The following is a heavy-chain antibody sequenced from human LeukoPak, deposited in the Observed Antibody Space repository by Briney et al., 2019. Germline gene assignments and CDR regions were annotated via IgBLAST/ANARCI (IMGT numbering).Heavy chain of an antibody. Sequence: GGSLRLSCAASGFTFSSYSVTWVRQAPGKGLEWVSSISSSSSTIFYADSVKGRFTISRDNAKNSLYLQMNSLRDEDTAVYYCARSRITIFRTYYYYGMDVWGQGTTVTVSS. CDR3: ARSRITIFRTYYYYGMDV. J-gene: IGHJ6*02. V-gene: IGHV3-48*02. CDR1: GFTFSSYS. D-gene: IGHD3-9*01. CDR2: ISSSSSTI.